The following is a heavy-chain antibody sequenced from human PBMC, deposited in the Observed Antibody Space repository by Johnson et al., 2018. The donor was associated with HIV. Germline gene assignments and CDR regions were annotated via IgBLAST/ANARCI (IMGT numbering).Heavy chain of an antibody. Sequence: VQLVESGGGLVKPGGSLRLSCAASGFTFDDYAMHWVRQAPGKGLEWVSGISWNGANRGYADSVKGRFTISRDDAKNSLYLLIDSLRTEDTALYYCAKDMAYGDYLFRNAFDVWGQGTMVTVSS. D-gene: IGHD4-17*01. CDR1: GFTFDDYA. CDR2: ISWNGANR. V-gene: IGHV3-9*01. CDR3: AKDMAYGDYLFRNAFDV. J-gene: IGHJ3*01.